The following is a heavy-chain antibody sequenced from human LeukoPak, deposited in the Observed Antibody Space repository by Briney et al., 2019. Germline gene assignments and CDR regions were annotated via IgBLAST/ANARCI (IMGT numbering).Heavy chain of an antibody. CDR3: AKDKGITNYNHSSGVFDF. CDR1: GFTFSNYA. V-gene: IGHV3-23*01. D-gene: IGHD3-22*01. J-gene: IGHJ4*02. Sequence: GGSLRLSCVASGFTFSNYAMSWVRQAPVMGLEWVSTITGNSDTTYYTDSVKGRFTISRDNSKNTLYLQMNSLRAEDSAVYYCAKDKGITNYNHSSGVFDFWGRGTLVTVSS. CDR2: ITGNSDTT.